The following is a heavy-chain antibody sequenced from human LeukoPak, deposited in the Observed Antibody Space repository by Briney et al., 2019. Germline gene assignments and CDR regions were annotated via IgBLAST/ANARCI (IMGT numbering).Heavy chain of an antibody. D-gene: IGHD3-10*01. CDR3: ARDGGYGSGSAL. CDR2: IYYDGNT. J-gene: IGHJ4*02. CDR1: GGSISNYY. V-gene: IGHV4-59*01. Sequence: SETLSLTCTVSGGSISNYYWTWIRQPPGKGLEWIGSIYYDGNTNYNPSLKSRVTISLDTPKNQFSLKLPSVTAADTAVYYCARDGGYGSGSALWGQGTLITVSS.